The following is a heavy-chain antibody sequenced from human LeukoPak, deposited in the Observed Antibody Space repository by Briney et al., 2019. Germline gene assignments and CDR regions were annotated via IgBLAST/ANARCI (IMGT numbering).Heavy chain of an antibody. CDR2: ISGSRTDI. J-gene: IGHJ4*02. CDR3: ARIGAGSSRDY. CDR1: GFTFSSYT. D-gene: IGHD6-13*01. Sequence: GGSLRLSCAASGFTFSSYTLDWVRQAPGQGLEWVSSISGSRTDIYYADSVKGRFTISRDNAKNSLYLQMNSLRAEDTAVYYCARIGAGSSRDYWGQGTLVTVSS. V-gene: IGHV3-21*01.